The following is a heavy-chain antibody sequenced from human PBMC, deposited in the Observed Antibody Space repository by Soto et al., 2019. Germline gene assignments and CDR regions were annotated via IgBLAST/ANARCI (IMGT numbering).Heavy chain of an antibody. CDR1: GGSISSYY. J-gene: IGHJ5*02. V-gene: IGHV4-59*01. D-gene: IGHD6-19*01. CDR3: AREGWYNWFDP. CDR2: IYYSGST. Sequence: SETLSLTCTVSGGSISSYYWSWIRQPPGKGLEWIGYIYYSGSTNYNPSLKSRVTISIDTSKNQFSLKLSSVTAADTAVYYCAREGWYNWFDPWGQGTLVTVSS.